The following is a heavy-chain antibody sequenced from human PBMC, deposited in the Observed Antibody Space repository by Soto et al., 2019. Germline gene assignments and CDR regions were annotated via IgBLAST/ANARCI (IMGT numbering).Heavy chain of an antibody. CDR1: GGTFSSYA. D-gene: IGHD5-18*01. CDR3: ARGRIRPPSTAMDRYYYYGMDV. CDR2: ISPVFGTA. V-gene: IGHV1-69*01. Sequence: QVQLMQSGAEVKKPGSSVKVSCKASGGTFSSYAISWVRQAPGQGLGWMGGISPVFGTANFEQKFQGRVTITADESTSTAYMELSSLRSEDTAVYYCARGRIRPPSTAMDRYYYYGMDVWGQGTTVTVSS. J-gene: IGHJ6*02.